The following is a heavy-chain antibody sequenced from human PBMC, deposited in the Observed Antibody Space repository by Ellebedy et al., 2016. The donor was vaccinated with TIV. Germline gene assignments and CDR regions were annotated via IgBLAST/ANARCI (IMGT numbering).Heavy chain of an antibody. J-gene: IGHJ4*02. CDR1: GGSISITSYY. Sequence: MPGGSLRLSCTVSGGSISITSYYWGWIRQPPGKGLEWIGTINHSGSTYYSSSLKSRVTMSVDTSKNQFSLKLSSVAAADTAVYFCAGAGYWGQGTLVTVSS. CDR2: INHSGST. CDR3: AGAGY. V-gene: IGHV4-39*07.